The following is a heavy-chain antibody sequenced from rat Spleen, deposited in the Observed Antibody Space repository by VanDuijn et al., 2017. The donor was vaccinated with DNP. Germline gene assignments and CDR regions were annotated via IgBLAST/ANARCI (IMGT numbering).Heavy chain of an antibody. V-gene: IGHV5-31*01. J-gene: IGHJ2*01. CDR3: ALGGFDY. D-gene: IGHD5-1*01. CDR2: ITSSGGST. Sequence: EVQLVESGGDLVQPGRSLKLSCVASGFTFNNYWMTWIRQVPGKGLEWVASITSSGGSTYYPDSVKGRFTISRDNAKNTLYLQMNSLTSEDTATYYCALGGFDYWVQGVMVTVSS. CDR1: GFTFNNYW.